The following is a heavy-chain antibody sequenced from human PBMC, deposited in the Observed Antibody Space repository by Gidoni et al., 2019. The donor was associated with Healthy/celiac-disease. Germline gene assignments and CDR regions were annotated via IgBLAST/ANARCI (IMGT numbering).Heavy chain of an antibody. CDR3: ARDLRTTVTNYYFDY. CDR2: ISYDGSNK. V-gene: IGHV3-30*01. Sequence: QVQLVESGGGVVQPGRSLRPSCAASGFTFSSYAMHWVRQAPGKGLEWVAVISYDGSNKYYADSVKGRFTISRDNSKNTLYLQMNSLRAEDTAVYYCARDLRTTVTNYYFDYWGQGTLVTVSS. D-gene: IGHD4-17*01. J-gene: IGHJ4*02. CDR1: GFTFSSYA.